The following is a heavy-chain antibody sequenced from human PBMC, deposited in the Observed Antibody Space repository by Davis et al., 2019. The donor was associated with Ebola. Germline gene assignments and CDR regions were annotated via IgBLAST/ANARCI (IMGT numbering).Heavy chain of an antibody. D-gene: IGHD1-26*01. CDR1: GLTFSNYW. V-gene: IGHV3-7*03. J-gene: IGHJ4*02. CDR3: ASGSRWAAHLTDY. CDR2: INQGGSEK. Sequence: PGGSLRLSCVASGLTFSNYWMTWVRQAPGKGLEWVANINQGGSEKYYVDSVEGRFTISRDNAKNSLYLQMNSLRAEDTAVYYCASGSRWAAHLTDYWGQGTLVTVSS.